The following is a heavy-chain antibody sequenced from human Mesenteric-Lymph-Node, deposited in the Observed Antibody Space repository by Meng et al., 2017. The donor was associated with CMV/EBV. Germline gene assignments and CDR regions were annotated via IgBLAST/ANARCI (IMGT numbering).Heavy chain of an antibody. V-gene: IGHV3-30*01. Sequence: SGITFRSYAMHWVRQIPGKGLDWVAVISYDGRSQHYAASVKGRFTISRDNSKSTLFLQLNSLRAEDTAVYYCARDGIAAAGKYYFDYWGQGTLVTVSS. CDR3: ARDGIAAAGKYYFDY. J-gene: IGHJ4*02. CDR2: ISYDGRSQ. CDR1: GITFRSYA. D-gene: IGHD6-13*01.